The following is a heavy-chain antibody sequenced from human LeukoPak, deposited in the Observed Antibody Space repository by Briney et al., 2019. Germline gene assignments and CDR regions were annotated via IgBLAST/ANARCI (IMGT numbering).Heavy chain of an antibody. V-gene: IGHV3-21*01. CDR2: ISSSSSYI. CDR1: GFTFSSYS. Sequence: GGSLRLSCAASGFTFSSYSMNWVRQAPGKGLEWVLSISSSSSYIYYADSVKGRFTISRDNAKNSLYLQMNSLRAEDTAVYYCARGKRGYSGYQIDYWGQGTLVTVSS. CDR3: ARGKRGYSGYQIDY. J-gene: IGHJ4*02. D-gene: IGHD5-12*01.